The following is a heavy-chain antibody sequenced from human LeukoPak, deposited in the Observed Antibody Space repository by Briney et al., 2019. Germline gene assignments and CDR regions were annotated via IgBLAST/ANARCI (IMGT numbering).Heavy chain of an antibody. CDR3: AREGGTYDSSGYYRAYDAFDI. CDR2: INQDGSEK. D-gene: IGHD3-22*01. Sequence: GGSLRLSCTASGFTFSNFWMSWVRQAPGKGLEWVANINQDGSEKYYVDSVKGRFTISRDNAKNSLYLQMNSLRAEDTAVYYCAREGGTYDSSGYYRAYDAFDIWGQGTMVTVSS. J-gene: IGHJ3*02. CDR1: GFTFSNFW. V-gene: IGHV3-7*05.